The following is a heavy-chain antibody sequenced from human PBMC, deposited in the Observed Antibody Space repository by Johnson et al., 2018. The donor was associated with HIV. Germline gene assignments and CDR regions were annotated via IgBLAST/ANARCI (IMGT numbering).Heavy chain of an antibody. J-gene: IGHJ3*02. CDR2: ISYDGSNK. CDR3: AREPRGPSSGSRIPDAFDI. Sequence: MQLVESGGGVVQPGRSLRLSCAASGFTFSSYAMHWVRQAPGKGLEWVAVISYDGSNKYYADSVKGRFTISRDNSKNTLYLQMNSLRAEDTAVYYCAREPRGPSSGSRIPDAFDIWGQGTMVTVSS. CDR1: GFTFSSYA. V-gene: IGHV3-30-3*01. D-gene: IGHD3-10*01.